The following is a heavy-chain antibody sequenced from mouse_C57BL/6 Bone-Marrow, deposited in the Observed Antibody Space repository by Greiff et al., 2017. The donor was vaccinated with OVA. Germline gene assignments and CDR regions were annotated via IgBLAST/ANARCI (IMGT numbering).Heavy chain of an antibody. CDR1: GYSFTSYY. CDR3: ARWERAQACYLGY. J-gene: IGHJ2*01. Sequence: QVQLKESGPELVKPGASVKISCKASGYSFTSYYIHWVKQRPGQGLEWIGWIYPGSGNTKYNEKFKGKATLTADTSSITAYMQLSSLTSEDSAVDDCARWERAQACYLGYWGQGTTLTVSS. CDR2: IYPGSGNT. D-gene: IGHD3-2*02. V-gene: IGHV1-66*01.